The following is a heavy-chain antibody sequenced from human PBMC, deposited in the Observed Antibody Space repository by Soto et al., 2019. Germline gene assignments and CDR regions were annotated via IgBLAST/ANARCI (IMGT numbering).Heavy chain of an antibody. D-gene: IGHD6-25*01. Sequence: EVQLVESGGGLVQPGGSLRLSCVASGFTVSSKYMSWVRQAPGKGLEWVSVLYSGGSTYYADSVRDRFTISRDNSRNTQYLQMSSLRVEDTAIYYCAVAPRGERLLDFDYWGRGTQVTVSS. CDR2: LYSGGST. V-gene: IGHV3-66*01. J-gene: IGHJ4*02. CDR1: GFTVSSKY. CDR3: AVAPRGERLLDFDY.